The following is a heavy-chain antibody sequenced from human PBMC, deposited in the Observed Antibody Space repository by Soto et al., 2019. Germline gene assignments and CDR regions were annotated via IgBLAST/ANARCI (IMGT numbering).Heavy chain of an antibody. J-gene: IGHJ6*02. CDR2: FDPDDGET. CDR1: GFRLTELS. CDR3: ATYKRSADDAQALEV. V-gene: IGHV1-24*01. D-gene: IGHD3-3*01. Sequence: ASVKVSCKVFGFRLTELSMNWVRQAPGKGFEWMGGFDPDDGETIYAEKFQGRVTMTDDKSTDTAHMELSSLTSDDTAVYLCATYKRSADDAQALEVWGQGTTVTVSS.